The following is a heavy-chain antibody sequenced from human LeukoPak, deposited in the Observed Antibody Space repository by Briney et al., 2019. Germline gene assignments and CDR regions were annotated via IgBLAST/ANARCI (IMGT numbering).Heavy chain of an antibody. D-gene: IGHD2-2*02. CDR1: GYSISSGYY. CDR3: ARHRFPEYCSSTSCYSHPYYYYYYMDV. J-gene: IGHJ6*03. V-gene: IGHV4-38-2*02. Sequence: SETLSLTCTVSGYSISSGYYWGWIRQPPGKGLEWIGSIYHSGSTYYNPSLKSRVTISVDTSKNQFSLKLSSVTAADTAVYYCARHRFPEYCSSTSCYSHPYYYYYYMDVWGKGTTVTVSS. CDR2: IYHSGST.